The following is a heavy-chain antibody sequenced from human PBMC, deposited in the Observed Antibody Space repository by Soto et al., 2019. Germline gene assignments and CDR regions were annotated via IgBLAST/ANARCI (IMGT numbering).Heavy chain of an antibody. D-gene: IGHD3-10*01. CDR1: GGSISSGGYY. Sequence: QVQLQESGPGLVKPSQTLSLTCTVSGGSISSGGYYWSWIRQHPGKGLEGIGYIYYSGSTYYNPSRKSRVTISVDTSKNQFSLKLSSETAADTAVYYCARHYGSASYFDYWGQGTLVTVSS. V-gene: IGHV4-31*03. CDR2: IYYSGST. J-gene: IGHJ4*02. CDR3: ARHYGSASYFDY.